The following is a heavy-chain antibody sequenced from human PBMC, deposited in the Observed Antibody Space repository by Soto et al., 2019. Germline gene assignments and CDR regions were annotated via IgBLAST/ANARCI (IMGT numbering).Heavy chain of an antibody. J-gene: IGHJ4*02. CDR3: ARGALLTGYYCLDY. V-gene: IGHV4-31*03. D-gene: IGHD3-9*01. CDR2: IYYSGST. Sequence: HSETLSLTCTVSGGSISSGGYYWSWIRQHPGKGLEWIGYIYYSGSTYYNPSLKSRVTISVDTSKNQFSLKLSSVTAADTAVYYCARGALLTGYYCLDYWGQGTLVTVSS. CDR1: GGSISSGGYY.